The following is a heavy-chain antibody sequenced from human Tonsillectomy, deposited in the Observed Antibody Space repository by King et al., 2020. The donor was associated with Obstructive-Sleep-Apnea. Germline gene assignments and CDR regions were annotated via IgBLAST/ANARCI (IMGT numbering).Heavy chain of an antibody. J-gene: IGHJ6*02. CDR2: ISGSGGST. D-gene: IGHD1-26*01. CDR1: GFTFSSYA. Sequence: VQLVESGGGLVQPGGSLRLSCAASGFTFSSYAMTWVRQAPGKGLEWVSGISGSGGSTYYADPVEGRFTISRDNSKNTLFLQMNSLRAEDTAVYYCAIEGVEGATRNYYYYYGMDVWGQGTTVTVSS. V-gene: IGHV3-23*04. CDR3: AIEGVEGATRNYYYYYGMDV.